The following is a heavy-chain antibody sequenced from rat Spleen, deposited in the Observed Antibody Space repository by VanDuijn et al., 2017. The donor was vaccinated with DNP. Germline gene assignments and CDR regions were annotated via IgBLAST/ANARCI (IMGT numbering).Heavy chain of an antibody. D-gene: IGHD1-11*01. CDR1: GFIFSNYW. J-gene: IGHJ3*01. CDR3: SRVRGYWFAY. CDR2: ISTGGDDT. Sequence: EVQLVESGGGPVQPGRSLKLSCVASGFIFSNYWMTWIRQTPTKGLEWVASISTGGDDTYYRDSVKGRFTISRDNAKGTLFLQMNSLRSEDTATYYCSRVRGYWFAYWGQGTLVTVSS. V-gene: IGHV5-31*01.